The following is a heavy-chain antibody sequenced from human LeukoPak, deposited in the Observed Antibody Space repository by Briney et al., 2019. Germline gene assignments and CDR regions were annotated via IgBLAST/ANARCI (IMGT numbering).Heavy chain of an antibody. D-gene: IGHD1-7*01. Sequence: SETLSLTCTVSGGSISSSSYYWGWIRQPPGKGLEWIGSIYYSGSTYYNPALKRRVTISVDTSKNQFSLKLSSVTAADTAVYYCARLPSRGTTIWDYWGQGTLVTVSS. CDR1: GGSISSSSYY. CDR3: ARLPSRGTTIWDY. J-gene: IGHJ4*02. CDR2: IYYSGST. V-gene: IGHV4-39*01.